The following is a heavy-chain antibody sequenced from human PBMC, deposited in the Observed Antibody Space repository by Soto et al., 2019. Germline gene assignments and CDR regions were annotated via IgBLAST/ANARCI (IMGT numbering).Heavy chain of an antibody. CDR2: ISTSSTTK. D-gene: IGHD6-6*01. V-gene: IGHV3-48*01. Sequence: EVQLVESGGGLVQPGGSLRHSCAASGFTFSSYSMNWVRQAPGKGLEWVSYISTSSTTKDYADSVKGRFTISRDNAKDSLYLQMHSLRAEDTAVYYCTRMYTSSSPFDYWGQGTLVTVSS. J-gene: IGHJ4*02. CDR3: TRMYTSSSPFDY. CDR1: GFTFSSYS.